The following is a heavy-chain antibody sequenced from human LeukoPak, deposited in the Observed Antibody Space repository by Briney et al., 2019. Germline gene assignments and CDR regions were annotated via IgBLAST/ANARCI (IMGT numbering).Heavy chain of an antibody. CDR3: ASGVYYYDSSGYKH. CDR1: GFTFSSYA. J-gene: IGHJ4*02. V-gene: IGHV3-7*01. Sequence: GGSLRLSCAASGFTFSSYAMSWVRQAPGKGLEWVANIKQDGSEKYYVDSVKGRFTISRDNAKNSLYLQMNSLRAEDTAVYYCASGVYYYDSSGYKHWGQGTLVTVSS. CDR2: IKQDGSEK. D-gene: IGHD3-22*01.